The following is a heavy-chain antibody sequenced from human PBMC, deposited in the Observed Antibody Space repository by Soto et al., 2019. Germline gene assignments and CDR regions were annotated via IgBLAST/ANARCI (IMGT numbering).Heavy chain of an antibody. CDR3: ARGSSNYNF. Sequence: EVQLVESGGGLVQPGGSLRLSCAASGFTVSSNYMTWVRQAPGKGLEWVSTIYSDGTTYYADSVKGRFTISRDNSKNTLYLQMNSLRAEDTVVYYCARGSSNYNFWGQGTLVTVSS. J-gene: IGHJ4*02. CDR1: GFTVSSNY. CDR2: IYSDGTT. V-gene: IGHV3-53*01. D-gene: IGHD4-4*01.